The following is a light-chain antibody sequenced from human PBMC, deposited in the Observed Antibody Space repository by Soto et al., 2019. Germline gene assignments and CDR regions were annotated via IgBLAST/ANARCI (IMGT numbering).Light chain of an antibody. CDR1: SSNIRINY. CDR2: RNN. Sequence: QSVLTQPPSASGTPGQRVTISCSGSSSNIRINYVYWYQQIPGTAPKLLIYRNNQRPSGVPDRFSGSKSGTSASLAISGLRSEDEADYYCAAWDDSLSGPVVFGGGTKLTVL. CDR3: AAWDDSLSGPVV. V-gene: IGLV1-47*01. J-gene: IGLJ2*01.